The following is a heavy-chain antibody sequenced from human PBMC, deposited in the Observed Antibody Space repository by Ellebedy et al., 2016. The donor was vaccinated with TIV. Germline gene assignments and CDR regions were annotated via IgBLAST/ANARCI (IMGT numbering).Heavy chain of an antibody. J-gene: IGHJ5*02. CDR2: IIPILGIA. V-gene: IGHV1-69*04. CDR1: GGTFSSYA. Sequence: AASVKVSCKASGGTFSSYAINWVRQAPGQGLEWMGRIIPILGIANYAQKFQDRVTITADKSTSTAYMELSSLRSEDTAVYYCAREPSGVGWYDSSWFDPWGQGTLVTVSS. D-gene: IGHD6-19*01. CDR3: AREPSGVGWYDSSWFDP.